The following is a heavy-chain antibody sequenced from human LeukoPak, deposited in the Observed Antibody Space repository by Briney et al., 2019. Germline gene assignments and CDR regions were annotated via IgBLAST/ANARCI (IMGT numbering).Heavy chain of an antibody. V-gene: IGHV4-39*01. CDR3: ARPTTGPATQGYDS. Sequence: PSETLSLTCTVSGGSISSSPYYWAWIRQPPGRGLEWIGSIYYRGNTYHNPSLKSRVTISVDTSKNQFSLSMISVTAADTAVYFCARPTTGPATQGYDSWGQGILVTVAS. CDR1: GGSISSSPYY. D-gene: IGHD1-1*01. J-gene: IGHJ4*02. CDR2: IYYRGNT.